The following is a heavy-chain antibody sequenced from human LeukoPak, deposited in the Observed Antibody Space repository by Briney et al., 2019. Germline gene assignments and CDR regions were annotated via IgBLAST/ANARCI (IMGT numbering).Heavy chain of an antibody. V-gene: IGHV4-34*01. CDR3: ARDGSGRRTNWFDP. CDR1: GGSFSGYY. CDR2: INHSGST. D-gene: IGHD6-19*01. Sequence: SETLSLTCAVYGGSFSGYYWSWIRQPPGKGLEWIGEINHSGSTNYNPSLKSRVTISVDTSKNQFSLKLSSVTAADTAVYYCARDGSGRRTNWFDPWGQGTLVTVSS. J-gene: IGHJ5*02.